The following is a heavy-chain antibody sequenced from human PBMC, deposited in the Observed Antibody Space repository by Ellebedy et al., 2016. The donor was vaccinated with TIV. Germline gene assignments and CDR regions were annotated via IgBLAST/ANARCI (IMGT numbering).Heavy chain of an antibody. CDR3: ARGEHYFDY. V-gene: IGHV4-30-2*01. Sequence: SETLSLTXAVSGGSISSGGYSWSWIRQPPGKGLEWIGYIYHSGSTYYNPSLKSRVTISVDRSKNQFSLKLSSVTAADTAVYYCARGEHYFDYWGQGTLVTVSS. J-gene: IGHJ4*02. CDR1: GGSISSGGYS. CDR2: IYHSGST.